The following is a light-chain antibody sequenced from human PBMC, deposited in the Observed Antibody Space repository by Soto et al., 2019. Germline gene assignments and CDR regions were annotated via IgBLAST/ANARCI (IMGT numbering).Light chain of an antibody. Sequence: QPVLTQSPSASASLGASVKLTCTLSSGHSYYAIAWHQQQPEKGPRYLMKLNSDGSHSKGDGIPDRFSGSSSGAERYLTTSSLQSEDEADYYCQTWVTGIYVFGTGTKLTVL. J-gene: IGLJ1*01. CDR1: SGHSYYA. CDR2: LNSDGSH. V-gene: IGLV4-69*01. CDR3: QTWVTGIYV.